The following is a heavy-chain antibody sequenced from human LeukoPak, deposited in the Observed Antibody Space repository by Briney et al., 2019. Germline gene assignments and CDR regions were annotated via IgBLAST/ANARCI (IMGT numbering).Heavy chain of an antibody. D-gene: IGHD3-3*01. Sequence: GGSLRLSCAASGFTFSSYWMSWVRQAPGKGLEWVANIKQDGREKYYVDSVKGRFSISRDNARNSVYLQMNSLRAEDTAVYYCARDIHRYYGDYWGQGALVIVSS. CDR1: GFTFSSYW. CDR3: ARDIHRYYGDY. J-gene: IGHJ4*02. CDR2: IKQDGREK. V-gene: IGHV3-7*01.